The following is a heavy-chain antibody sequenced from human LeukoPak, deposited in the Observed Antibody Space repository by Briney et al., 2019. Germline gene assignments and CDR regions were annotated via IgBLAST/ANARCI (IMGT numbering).Heavy chain of an antibody. Sequence: GGSLRLSCAGSGFTFSGYWMHWVRQAPGKGLVWVSRINSDGSSTSYADSVKGRFTISRDNAKNTLYLQMNSLRAEDTAVYYCARDRRYSSSWYERYYYYYYMDVWGKGTTVTVSS. V-gene: IGHV3-74*01. D-gene: IGHD6-13*01. CDR1: GFTFSGYW. J-gene: IGHJ6*03. CDR2: INSDGSST. CDR3: ARDRRYSSSWYERYYYYYYMDV.